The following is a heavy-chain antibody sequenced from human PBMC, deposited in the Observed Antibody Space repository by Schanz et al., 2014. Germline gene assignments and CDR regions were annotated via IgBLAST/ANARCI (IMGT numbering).Heavy chain of an antibody. J-gene: IGHJ3*02. CDR1: GGSISSGSYY. CDR2: VYTSGST. D-gene: IGHD4-17*01. Sequence: QVQLQESGPGLVKPSQTLSLTCSVSGGSISSGSYYWNWIRQPAGKGLEWIGRVYTSGSTNYNPSLKSRVTISVDTSKNQFSLNLSSATAADTAVYYCARDRDHGDLPGDIWGQGTMVTVSS. V-gene: IGHV4-61*02. CDR3: ARDRDHGDLPGDI.